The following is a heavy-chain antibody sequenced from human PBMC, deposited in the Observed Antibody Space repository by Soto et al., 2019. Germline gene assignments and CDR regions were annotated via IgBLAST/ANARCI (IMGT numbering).Heavy chain of an antibody. V-gene: IGHV1-18*01. J-gene: IGHJ6*02. D-gene: IGHD6-13*01. CDR1: GYTFTSYG. CDR3: AVAEQQLVSSPFYYYYGMDV. CDR2: ISAYNGNT. Sequence: ASVKVSCKASGYTFTSYGISWVRQAPGQGLEWMGWISAYNGNTNYAQKLQGRVTMTTDTSTSTAYMELRSLRSDDTAVYYCAVAEQQLVSSPFYYYYGMDVWGQGTTVTVSS.